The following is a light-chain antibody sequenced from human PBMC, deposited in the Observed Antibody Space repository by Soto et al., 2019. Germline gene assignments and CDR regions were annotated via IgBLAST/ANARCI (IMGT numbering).Light chain of an antibody. CDR2: DVS. J-gene: IGLJ2*01. CDR1: SSDVGGYNY. CDR3: SSYTPSSTVV. Sequence: QSVLTQPASVSGSPGQSITISCTGNSSDVGGYNYVSWYQQHHPGKAPKLMIYDVSNRPSGVSNRFSGSKSGNTASLTISGLQAEDEADYYCSSYTPSSTVVFGGGTKLTVL. V-gene: IGLV2-14*03.